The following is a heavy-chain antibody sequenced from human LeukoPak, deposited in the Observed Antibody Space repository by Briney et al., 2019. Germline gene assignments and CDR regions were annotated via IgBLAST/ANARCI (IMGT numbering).Heavy chain of an antibody. CDR1: GFTFSSYG. V-gene: IGHV3-30*18. D-gene: IGHD3-10*01. CDR3: AKDHYYGSGSYYKPPVLDY. CDR2: ISYDGSNK. J-gene: IGHJ4*02. Sequence: TGGSLRLSCAASGFTFSSYGMHWVRQAPGKGLEWVAVISYDGSNKYYADSVKGRFTISRGNSKNTLYLQMNSLRAEDTAVYYCAKDHYYGSGSYYKPPVLDYWGQGTLVTVSS.